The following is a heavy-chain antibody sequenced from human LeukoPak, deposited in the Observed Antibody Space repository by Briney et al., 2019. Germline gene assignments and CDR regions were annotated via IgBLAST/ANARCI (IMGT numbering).Heavy chain of an antibody. CDR2: INPNSGGT. J-gene: IGHJ4*02. CDR1: GYTFTGCY. D-gene: IGHD3-10*01. CDR3: ARGYYGSGSPDN. Sequence: ASVKVSCKASGYTFTGCYIHWVRQAPGQGLEWMGWINPNSGGTNYAQKFQGRVTVTRDTSISTTYMELSRLRSDDTAIYYCARGYYGSGSPDNWGQGTLVTVSS. V-gene: IGHV1-2*02.